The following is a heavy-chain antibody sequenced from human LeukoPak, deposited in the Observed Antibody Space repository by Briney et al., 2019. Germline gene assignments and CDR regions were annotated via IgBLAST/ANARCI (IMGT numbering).Heavy chain of an antibody. CDR1: GGSISSCY. Sequence: SETLSLTCTVSGGSISSCYWSWIRRPPGKGLEWIGYIYYSGSTNYNPSLKGRVTISVDTSKNQFSLKLSSVTAADTAVYYCARDICSSTSCYGTFDPWGQGTLVTVSS. J-gene: IGHJ5*02. V-gene: IGHV4-59*01. CDR3: ARDICSSTSCYGTFDP. CDR2: IYYSGST. D-gene: IGHD2-2*01.